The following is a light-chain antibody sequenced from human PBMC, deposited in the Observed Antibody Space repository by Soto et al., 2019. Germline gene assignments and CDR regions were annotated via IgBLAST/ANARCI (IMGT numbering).Light chain of an antibody. J-gene: IGKJ1*01. V-gene: IGKV3-20*01. CDR2: GAS. CDR1: QSVTSNY. Sequence: EIVLTQSPGTLSLSPGERATLSCGASQSVTSNYLAWYQQKPGQAPRLLIFGASIRVTGIPDRFIGSGSGTDFTHTISRLEPEDFAVYYCQHYVTSLTTFGQGTKVDIK. CDR3: QHYVTSLTT.